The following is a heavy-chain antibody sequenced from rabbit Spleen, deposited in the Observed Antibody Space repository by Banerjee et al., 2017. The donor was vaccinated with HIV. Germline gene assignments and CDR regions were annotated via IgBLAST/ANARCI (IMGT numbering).Heavy chain of an antibody. CDR3: ARGSATMTMVITGYYLSL. CDR2: IGSGSTGNT. V-gene: IGHV1S40*01. CDR1: GFSFSSRYY. Sequence: QSLEESGGGLVQPEGSLTLTCTASGFSFSSRYYMCWVRQAPGKGLEWIGCIGSGSTGNTYYASWAKGRFTISKTSSTTMTLQLSSLTAADTATYFCARGSATMTMVITGYYLSLWGPGTLVTVS. D-gene: IGHD2-1*01. J-gene: IGHJ4*01.